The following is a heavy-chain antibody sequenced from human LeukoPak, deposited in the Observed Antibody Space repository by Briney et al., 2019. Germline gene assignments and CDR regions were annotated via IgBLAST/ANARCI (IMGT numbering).Heavy chain of an antibody. J-gene: IGHJ3*02. CDR1: GFTFSNYA. CDR3: AKRRVVGATIGAFNM. V-gene: IGHV3-23*01. CDR2: VSVNGYST. D-gene: IGHD1-26*01. Sequence: GGSLRLSCAASGFTFSNYAMRWVRQAPGRGLEWVSTVSVNGYSTDYADSVKGRFTISRDNSKNTLYLQMNSLRAEDTAVYYCAKRRVVGATIGAFNMWGQGTMVTVSS.